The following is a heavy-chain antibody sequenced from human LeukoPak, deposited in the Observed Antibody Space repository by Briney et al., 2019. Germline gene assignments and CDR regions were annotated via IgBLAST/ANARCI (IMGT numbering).Heavy chain of an antibody. V-gene: IGHV3-30-3*01. CDR3: ARDPILVRGYFDY. J-gene: IGHJ4*02. CDR1: GFTFSNYA. Sequence: GGSLRPSCAASGFTFSNYAMHWVRQAPGKGLEWVTVISFDGTNKYCKDSVKGRFTISRDNSKNTLYLQMNSLRAEDTAVYYCARDPILVRGYFDYWGQGTLVAVSS. CDR2: ISFDGTNK. D-gene: IGHD3-10*01.